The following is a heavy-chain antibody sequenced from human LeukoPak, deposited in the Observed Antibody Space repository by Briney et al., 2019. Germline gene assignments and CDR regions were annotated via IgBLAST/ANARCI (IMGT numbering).Heavy chain of an antibody. Sequence: GGSLRLSCAASGFTFINAWMNWVRQAPGKGLEWVGRIKSKTDGGTTDYAAPVKGRFTISRDYSKNTLYLQMNSLKTEDTAVYYCTTEFDILTGYYLFDYWGQGTLVTVSS. CDR2: IKSKTDGGTT. CDR3: TTEFDILTGYYLFDY. J-gene: IGHJ4*02. CDR1: GFTFINAW. V-gene: IGHV3-15*01. D-gene: IGHD3-9*01.